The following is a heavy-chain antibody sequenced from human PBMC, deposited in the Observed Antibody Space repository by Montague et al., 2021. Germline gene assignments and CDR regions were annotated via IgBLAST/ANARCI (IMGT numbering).Heavy chain of an antibody. CDR1: GASITSNIYY. V-gene: IGHV4-39*07. Sequence: SETLSLTCTVSGASITSNIYYLGWIRQSPGKGLACIGCIVYSWYSFYEPAFKSRITMAVDTSKNQFSLKLSSVTAADTAIYYCARVFSSWYVGWFDPWGKGTLATVSS. CDR3: ARVFSSWYVGWFDP. J-gene: IGHJ5*02. D-gene: IGHD6-13*01. CDR2: IVYSWYS.